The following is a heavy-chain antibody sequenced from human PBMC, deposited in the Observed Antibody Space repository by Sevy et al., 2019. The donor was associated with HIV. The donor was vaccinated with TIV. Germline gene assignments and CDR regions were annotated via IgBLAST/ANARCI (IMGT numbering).Heavy chain of an antibody. CDR1: GGSISSSSYY. J-gene: IGHJ4*02. CDR3: VGEGYSYGYPYSY. D-gene: IGHD5-18*01. V-gene: IGHV4-39*01. Sequence: SENLSLTCTVSGGSISSSSYYWGWIRQPPGKGLEWIGSIYYSGSTYYNASLKSRVTISVDTSKNQFSLKLSSVTAADTAVYYCVGEGYSYGYPYSYWGQGTLVTVSS. CDR2: IYYSGST.